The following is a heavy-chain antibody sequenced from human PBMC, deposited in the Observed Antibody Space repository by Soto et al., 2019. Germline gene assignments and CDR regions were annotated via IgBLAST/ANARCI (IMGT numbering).Heavy chain of an antibody. V-gene: IGHV1-18*01. Sequence: QVQLVQSGAEVKKPGASVKVSCKASGYTLTSYGISWVRQAPGQGLEWMGWISAYNGNTNYAQKLQGRVTMTTDTSTSTAYMELRSLRSDDTAVYYCARFSNPYCSGGSCYSVDYWGQGTLVTVSS. J-gene: IGHJ4*02. CDR1: GYTLTSYG. D-gene: IGHD2-15*01. CDR2: ISAYNGNT. CDR3: ARFSNPYCSGGSCYSVDY.